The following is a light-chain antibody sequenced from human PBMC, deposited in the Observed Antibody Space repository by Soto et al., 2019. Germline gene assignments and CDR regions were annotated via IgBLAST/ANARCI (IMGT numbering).Light chain of an antibody. Sequence: EIVLTQSPGTLSLSPGERATLSCRASQSVSSSYLAWYQQKPGQAPRLLIYGASSRATGIPDRFSGSGSGTDFTLTISRLEPEDFAVYYCQQYGSSLSWTFGQGPKVEIK. J-gene: IGKJ1*01. CDR3: QQYGSSLSWT. CDR1: QSVSSSY. V-gene: IGKV3-20*01. CDR2: GAS.